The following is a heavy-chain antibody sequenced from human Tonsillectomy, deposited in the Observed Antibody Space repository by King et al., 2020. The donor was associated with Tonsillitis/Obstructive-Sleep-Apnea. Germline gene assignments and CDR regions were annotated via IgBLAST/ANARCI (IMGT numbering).Heavy chain of an antibody. CDR1: GYSFTSYW. D-gene: IGHD3-3*01. V-gene: IGHV5-51*01. J-gene: IGHJ6*03. CDR2: IYPGDSDT. Sequence: QLVQSGAEVKKPGESLKISCKGSGYSFTSYWIGWVRQMPGKGLEWMGIIYPGDSDTRYSPSFQCQVTISADKSITTAYLQWSSVKASDTAMYYCARSPFGVYSYMDVWGKGTTVIVSS. CDR3: ARSPFGVYSYMDV.